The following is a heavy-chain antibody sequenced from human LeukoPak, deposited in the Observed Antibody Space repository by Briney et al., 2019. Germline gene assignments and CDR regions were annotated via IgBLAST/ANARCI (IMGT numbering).Heavy chain of an antibody. J-gene: IGHJ3*02. Sequence: GGSLRLSCAASGFTVSSNSMSWVCQAPGKGLEWVSVIYSGGGTYYADSVKGRFTISRDTSKNTLYLQMNNLRAEDTAVYYCARGLGGSDAFDIWAQGTMVTVSS. V-gene: IGHV3-53*01. D-gene: IGHD1-26*01. CDR1: GFTVSSNS. CDR2: IYSGGGT. CDR3: ARGLGGSDAFDI.